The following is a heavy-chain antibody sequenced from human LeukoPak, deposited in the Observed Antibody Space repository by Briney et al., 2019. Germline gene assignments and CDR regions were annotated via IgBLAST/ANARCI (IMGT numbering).Heavy chain of an antibody. J-gene: IGHJ4*02. CDR3: TRHNRYYDSSGPNSYDY. Sequence: GGSLRLSCAASGFTFSGSAMHWVRQASGKGLEWVGRIRSKANSYATAYAASVKGRFTISRDDSKNAAYLQMNSLKTEDTAVYYCTRHNRYYDSSGPNSYDYWGQGTLVTVSS. V-gene: IGHV3-73*01. CDR2: IRSKANSYAT. D-gene: IGHD3-22*01. CDR1: GFTFSGSA.